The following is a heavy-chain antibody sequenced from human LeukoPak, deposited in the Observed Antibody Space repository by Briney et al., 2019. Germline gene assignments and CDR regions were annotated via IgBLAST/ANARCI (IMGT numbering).Heavy chain of an antibody. CDR1: GFTFSSYW. CDR2: IDSDGSST. Sequence: GGSLRLPCAASGFTFSSYWMHWVRQAPGKGRVWVSRIDSDGSSTIYADSVKGRFTVSRDNAKNTLNLQMNSLRAEDTALYYCARSGAPTPDYWGQGTLVIVSS. V-gene: IGHV3-74*01. J-gene: IGHJ4*02. CDR3: ARSGAPTPDY. D-gene: IGHD2-15*01.